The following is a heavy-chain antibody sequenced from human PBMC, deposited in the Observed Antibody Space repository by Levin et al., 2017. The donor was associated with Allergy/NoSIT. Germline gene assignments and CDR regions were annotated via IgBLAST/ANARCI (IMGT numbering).Heavy chain of an antibody. Sequence: SLKISCAASGFTFDDYAMHWVRQAPGKGLEWVSGISWNSGSIGYADSVKGRFTISRDNAKNSLYLQMNSLRAEDTALYYCAKDRGDYGVWTGAFDIWGQGTMVTVSS. CDR1: GFTFDDYA. D-gene: IGHD4-17*01. V-gene: IGHV3-9*01. J-gene: IGHJ3*02. CDR2: ISWNSGSI. CDR3: AKDRGDYGVWTGAFDI.